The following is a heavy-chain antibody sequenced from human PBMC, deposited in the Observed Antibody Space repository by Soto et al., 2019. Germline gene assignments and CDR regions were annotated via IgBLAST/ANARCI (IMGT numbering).Heavy chain of an antibody. CDR2: INHSGST. CDR1: GGSFSGYY. J-gene: IGHJ4*02. CDR3: ARGEGRNFDY. Sequence: ETLSLTCAVYGGSFSGYYWSWIRQPPGKGLEWIGEINHSGSTNYNPSLKSRVTISLDTSKNQFSLKLSSVTAADTAVYYCARGEGRNFDYLGQGTVVTVSS. V-gene: IGHV4-34*01.